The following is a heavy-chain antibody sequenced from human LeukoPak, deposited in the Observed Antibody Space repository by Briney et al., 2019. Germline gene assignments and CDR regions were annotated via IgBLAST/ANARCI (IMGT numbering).Heavy chain of an antibody. CDR2: IYYSGST. CDR3: ARPGVGSGRYGAFDI. J-gene: IGHJ3*02. D-gene: IGHD5-18*01. Sequence: SETLSLTCTVSGGSISSSSYYWGWIRQPPGKGLEWLGYIYYSGSTNYNPSLESRVTMSVDTSKNQFSLKLRSMTAADTAVYYCARPGVGSGRYGAFDIWGQGTMVTVSS. CDR1: GGSISSSSYY. V-gene: IGHV4-61*05.